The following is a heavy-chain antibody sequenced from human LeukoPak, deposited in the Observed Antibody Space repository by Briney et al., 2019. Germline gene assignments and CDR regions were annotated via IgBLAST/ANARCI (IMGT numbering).Heavy chain of an antibody. V-gene: IGHV3-7*01. CDR3: ARIRPSDGSAWDTGRGWFDS. Sequence: GGSLRLSCVASGFPFSNYWMTWVRQAPGKRLEWVANMKEDGTDKCYVDSVKGRFTISRDNARELLFLQMNSLRAEDTAVYYCARIRPSDGSAWDTGRGWFDSWGQGTLVAVSS. D-gene: IGHD6-19*01. CDR2: MKEDGTDK. J-gene: IGHJ5*01. CDR1: GFPFSNYW.